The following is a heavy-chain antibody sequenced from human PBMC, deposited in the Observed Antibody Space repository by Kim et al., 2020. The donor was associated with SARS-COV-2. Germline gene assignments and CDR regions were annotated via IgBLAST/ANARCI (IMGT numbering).Heavy chain of an antibody. CDR3: ARDFLRGTPDYFDY. D-gene: IGHD5-12*01. Sequence: GGSLRLSCAASGFTFTNFPFHWVRQAPGKGLEWVAVISYDGKVRIYADSVKGRFTISRDDSKSTLYLQMNSLKAEDTAVYYCARDFLRGTPDYFDYWGQGTLVTVSS. V-gene: IGHV3-30*04. CDR2: ISYDGKVR. CDR1: GFTFTNFP. J-gene: IGHJ4*02.